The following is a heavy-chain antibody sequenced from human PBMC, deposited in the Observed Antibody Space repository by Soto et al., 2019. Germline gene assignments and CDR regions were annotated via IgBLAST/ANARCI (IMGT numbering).Heavy chain of an antibody. Sequence: GGSLRLSCAASGFTFSSYGMHWVRQAPGKGLEWVAVIWYDGSNKYYADSVKGRFTISRDNSKNTLYLQMNSLRAEDTAVYYCARDGIAVSFDYWGQGTLATVS. CDR3: ARDGIAVSFDY. D-gene: IGHD6-19*01. CDR2: IWYDGSNK. J-gene: IGHJ4*02. CDR1: GFTFSSYG. V-gene: IGHV3-33*01.